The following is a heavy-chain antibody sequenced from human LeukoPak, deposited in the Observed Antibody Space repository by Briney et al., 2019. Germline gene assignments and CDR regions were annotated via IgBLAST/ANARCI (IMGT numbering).Heavy chain of an antibody. CDR2: IYYSGST. D-gene: IGHD3-22*01. Sequence: SETLSLTCTVSGGSMSPYHWGWIRQPPGKGLEWTGYIYYSGSTNYNPSLKSRVTISVDTSKNQFSLKLSSVTAADTAVYYCARTSYYDSSGPRHAFDIWGQGTMVTVSS. V-gene: IGHV4-59*08. CDR3: ARTSYYDSSGPRHAFDI. J-gene: IGHJ3*02. CDR1: GGSMSPYH.